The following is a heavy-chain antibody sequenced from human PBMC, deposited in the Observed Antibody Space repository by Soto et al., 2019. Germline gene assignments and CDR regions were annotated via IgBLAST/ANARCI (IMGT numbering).Heavy chain of an antibody. CDR1: GYTFTSYG. CDR2: ISAYNGNT. V-gene: IGHV1-18*01. CDR3: ARAQMYYDIFDWFDP. D-gene: IGHD3-9*01. J-gene: IGHJ5*02. Sequence: QVQLVQSGAEVKKPGASVKVSCKASGYTFTSYGIIWVRQAPGQGLEWMGWISAYNGNTNYAQKLQGRVTMTTDTSTSTAYMELRSLRSDDTAVYYCARAQMYYDIFDWFDPWGQGTLVTVSS.